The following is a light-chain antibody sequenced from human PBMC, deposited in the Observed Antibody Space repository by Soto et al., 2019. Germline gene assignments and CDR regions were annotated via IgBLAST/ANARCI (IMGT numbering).Light chain of an antibody. CDR2: LNRDGSH. Sequence: QPVLTQSPSASASLGASGKLTCTLSSGHSNYAIAWHQQQPEKGPRYLMKLNRDGSHSKGDGIPNRLSGSSSGAERYLTMSMLQSYDEADYYRQIWGAGIVIFRGGTKVTDL. CDR3: QIWGAGIVI. V-gene: IGLV4-69*01. J-gene: IGLJ2*01. CDR1: SGHSNYA.